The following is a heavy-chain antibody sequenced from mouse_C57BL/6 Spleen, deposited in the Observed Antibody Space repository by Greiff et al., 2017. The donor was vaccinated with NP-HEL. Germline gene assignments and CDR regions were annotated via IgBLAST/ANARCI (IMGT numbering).Heavy chain of an antibody. J-gene: IGHJ3*01. CDR1: GYTFTSYD. Sequence: QVQLKQSGPELVKPGASVKLSCKASGYTFTSYDINWVKQRPGQGLEWIGWIYPRDGSTKYNEKFKGKATLTVDTSSSTAYMELHSLTSEDSAVYVWARKGAGGNYLFAYWGQGTLVTVSA. CDR2: IYPRDGST. CDR3: ARKGAGGNYLFAY. V-gene: IGHV1-85*01. D-gene: IGHD2-1*01.